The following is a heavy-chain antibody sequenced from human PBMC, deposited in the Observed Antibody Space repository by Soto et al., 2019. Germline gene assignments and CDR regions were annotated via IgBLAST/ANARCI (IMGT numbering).Heavy chain of an antibody. CDR3: ARDSYYYYDSSGNFDY. CDR2: IGIGSSTK. Sequence: GGSLRLSCAASGFTFRNYGMNWVRQAPGKGLEWVSYIGIGSSTKYYADSVKGRFTISRDNAKNSLYLQMNSLRAEDTAVYYCARDSYYYYDSSGNFDYWGQGTLVTVSS. J-gene: IGHJ4*02. D-gene: IGHD3-22*01. CDR1: GFTFRNYG. V-gene: IGHV3-48*01.